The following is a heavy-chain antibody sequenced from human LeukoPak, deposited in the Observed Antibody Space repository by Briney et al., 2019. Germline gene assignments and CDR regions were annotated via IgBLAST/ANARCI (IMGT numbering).Heavy chain of an antibody. V-gene: IGHV1-3*01. J-gene: IGHJ2*01. CDR3: ATARRFFTYWYFDL. D-gene: IGHD3-3*01. CDR2: INAGNGNT. Sequence: ASVKVSCKASGYTFTSYAMHWVRQAPGQRLEWMGWINAGNGNTKYSQKFQGRVTMTEDTSTDTAYMELSSLRSEDTAVYYCATARRFFTYWYFDLWGRGTLVTVSS. CDR1: GYTFTSYA.